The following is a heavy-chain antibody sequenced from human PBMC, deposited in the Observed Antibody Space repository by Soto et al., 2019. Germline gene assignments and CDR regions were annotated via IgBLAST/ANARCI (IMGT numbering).Heavy chain of an antibody. D-gene: IGHD6-25*01. Sequence: ASVKVSCKASGYTFTSYYMHWVRPAPGQGLEWMGIINPSGGSTSYAQKFQGRVTMTRDTSTSTIYMELSSLRSEDTAVYYCARVAYSSGAFDPWGQGTLVTVSS. V-gene: IGHV1-46*01. J-gene: IGHJ5*02. CDR1: GYTFTSYY. CDR3: ARVAYSSGAFDP. CDR2: INPSGGST.